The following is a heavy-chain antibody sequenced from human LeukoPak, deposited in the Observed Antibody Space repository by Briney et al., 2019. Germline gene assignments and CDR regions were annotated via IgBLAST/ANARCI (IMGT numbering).Heavy chain of an antibody. D-gene: IGHD6-13*01. CDR3: AKVGGRSWFYFDS. CDR2: ITHDGSDK. V-gene: IGHV3-30*18. Sequence: GGSLRLSCAASGFTFSRYGMGWVRQAPGKGLEWVAVITHDGSDKYYADPVKGRLSISRDNSKNTLYLQMNSLRPEDTAIYFCAKVGGRSWFYFDSWGQGTVVTVSS. CDR1: GFTFSRYG. J-gene: IGHJ4*02.